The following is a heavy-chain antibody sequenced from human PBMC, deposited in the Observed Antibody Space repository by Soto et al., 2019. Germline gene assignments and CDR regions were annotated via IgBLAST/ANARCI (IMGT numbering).Heavy chain of an antibody. CDR1: GYRFSTYW. CDR3: ARHLSPPTYYYGSGSYVSPYYYYYYGMDV. Sequence: PGESLKISCKGSGYRFSTYWIGWVRQMPGQGLEWMGIVFPEDSKTRYSPSFQGQVTISADKSISTAYLQWSSLKASDTAMYYCARHLSPPTYYYGSGSYVSPYYYYYYGMDVWGQGTTVTVSS. V-gene: IGHV5-51*01. D-gene: IGHD3-10*01. CDR2: VFPEDSKT. J-gene: IGHJ6*02.